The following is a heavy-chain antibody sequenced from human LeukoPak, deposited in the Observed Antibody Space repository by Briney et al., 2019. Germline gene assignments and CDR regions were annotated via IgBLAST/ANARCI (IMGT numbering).Heavy chain of an antibody. D-gene: IGHD6-13*01. J-gene: IGHJ4*02. CDR2: ISGINTNT. CDR3: ARARFSSRNRDGYLDS. CDR1: GYTFSSYG. Sequence: ASVKVSCKASGYTFSSYGIHWVRQAPGHGLEWMGWISGINTNTNYAQKVQGRVTMTADTSTATAYMELRSLRSDDTAVYYCARARFSSRNRDGYLDSWGEGTLVTVSS. V-gene: IGHV1-18*01.